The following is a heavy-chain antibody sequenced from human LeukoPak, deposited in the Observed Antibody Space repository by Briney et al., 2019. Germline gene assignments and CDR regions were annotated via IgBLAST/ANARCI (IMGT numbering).Heavy chain of an antibody. Sequence: GGSLRLSCAASGFTFSTYWMHWVRQAPGKGLVWVSRINSDGSSTTYADSVKGRFTISRDNARNTLYLQMNSLRAEDTGVYYCARIASHSSSWYDGGYWGQGTLVTVSS. V-gene: IGHV3-74*01. CDR1: GFTFSTYW. CDR2: INSDGSST. D-gene: IGHD6-13*01. J-gene: IGHJ4*02. CDR3: ARIASHSSSWYDGGY.